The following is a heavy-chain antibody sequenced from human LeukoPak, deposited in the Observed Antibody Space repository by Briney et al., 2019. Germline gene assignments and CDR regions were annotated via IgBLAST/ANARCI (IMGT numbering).Heavy chain of an antibody. D-gene: IGHD2-2*01. Sequence: GASVKVSCKASGGTFSSYAISWVRQAPGQGLEWMGGIIPIFGTANYAQKFQGRVTITADKSTSTAYMELSSLRSEDTAVYYCARSCSSTSCYSSGIVIDYWGQGTLVTVSS. V-gene: IGHV1-69*06. CDR1: GGTFSSYA. CDR3: ARSCSSTSCYSSGIVIDY. J-gene: IGHJ4*02. CDR2: IIPIFGTA.